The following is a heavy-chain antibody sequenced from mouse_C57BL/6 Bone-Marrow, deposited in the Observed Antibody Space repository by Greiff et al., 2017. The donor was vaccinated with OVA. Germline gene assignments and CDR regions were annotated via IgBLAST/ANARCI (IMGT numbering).Heavy chain of an antibody. J-gene: IGHJ2*01. CDR3: TRDFGYFFGY. Sequence: QVQLQQSGAEVVRPGASVKLSCKASGYTFTDHYINWVKQRPGQGLEWIARIYPGSGNTYYNEKFKGKATLTAEKSSNTAYMQLSSLPSDDSAVYFCTRDFGYFFGYWGQGTTLTVSS. V-gene: IGHV1-76*01. D-gene: IGHD2-2*01. CDR2: IYPGSGNT. CDR1: GYTFTDHY.